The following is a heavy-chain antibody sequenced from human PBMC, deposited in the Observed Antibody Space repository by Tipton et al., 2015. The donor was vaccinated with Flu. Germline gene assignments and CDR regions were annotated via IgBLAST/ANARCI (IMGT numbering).Heavy chain of an antibody. CDR3: ARDPNPGFDGSGSHFDY. D-gene: IGHD3-10*01. CDR1: GYTFTSYG. J-gene: IGHJ4*02. Sequence: QSGAEVKKPGASVKVSCKASGYTFTSYGISWVRQAPGQGLEWMGRISAYNGNTNYAQKLQGRVTMTTDTSTSTAYMELRSLRSDDTAVYYCARDPNPGFDGSGSHFDYWGQGTLVTVSS. V-gene: IGHV1-18*01. CDR2: ISAYNGNT.